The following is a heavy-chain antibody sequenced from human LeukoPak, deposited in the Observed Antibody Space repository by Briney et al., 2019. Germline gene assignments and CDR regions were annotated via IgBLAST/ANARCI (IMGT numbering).Heavy chain of an antibody. CDR2: ISYDGSNK. J-gene: IGHJ6*02. Sequence: PGGSLRLSCAASGFTFSSYGMHWVRQAPGKGLEWVAVISYDGSNKYYADSVKGRFTISRDNSKNTLYLQMNSLRAEDTAVYYCAKDGEEWELDYYYGMDVWGQGTTVTVSS. CDR3: AKDGEEWELDYYYGMDV. CDR1: GFTFSSYG. V-gene: IGHV3-30*18. D-gene: IGHD1-26*01.